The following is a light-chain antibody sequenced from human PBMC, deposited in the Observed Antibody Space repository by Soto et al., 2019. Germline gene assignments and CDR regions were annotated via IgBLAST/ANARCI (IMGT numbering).Light chain of an antibody. Sequence: QSALTQPASVSGSPGQSITISCTRTSSDVCSHNSVSWYQQHPGKAPKLLIYDVSNRPSGVSNRFSGSKSGNAASLTISGLQAEDETDYYCSSYSSISTLVFGTGTKVTVL. J-gene: IGLJ1*01. CDR3: SSYSSISTLV. CDR1: SSDVCSHNS. CDR2: DVS. V-gene: IGLV2-14*03.